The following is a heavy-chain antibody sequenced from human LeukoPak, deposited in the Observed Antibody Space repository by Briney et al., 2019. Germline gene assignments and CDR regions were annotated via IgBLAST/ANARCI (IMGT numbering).Heavy chain of an antibody. CDR1: GFSFSSYS. Sequence: GGSLRLSCEASGFSFSSYSMNWVRQTPGKGLEWISYISSSSGTLYYADSVKGRFIISRDNSKNTLYLQMNSLRADDTAVYYCAKDLWKADYWGQGTLVTVSS. CDR3: AKDLWKADY. J-gene: IGHJ4*02. V-gene: IGHV3-48*01. D-gene: IGHD3-3*01. CDR2: ISSSSGTL.